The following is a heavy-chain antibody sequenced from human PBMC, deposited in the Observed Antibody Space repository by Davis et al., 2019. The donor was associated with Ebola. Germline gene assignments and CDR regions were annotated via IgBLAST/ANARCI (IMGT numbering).Heavy chain of an antibody. D-gene: IGHD4-23*01. J-gene: IGHJ6*02. Sequence: MPGGSLRLSCTVPGGSIRSYHWSWIPKPPGKGLEWIGYVYYSGSTNYNPSLKSRVTISVDTSKNQFSLKLSSVTAADTAVYYCARDWGNSDYYYYGMDVWGQGTTVTVSS. CDR3: ARDWGNSDYYYYGMDV. CDR2: VYYSGST. V-gene: IGHV4-59*12. CDR1: GGSIRSYH.